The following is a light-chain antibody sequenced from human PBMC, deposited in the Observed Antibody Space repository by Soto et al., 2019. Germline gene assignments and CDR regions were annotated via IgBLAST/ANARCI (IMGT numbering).Light chain of an antibody. CDR2: HAS. CDR3: QHYNSYGT. CDR1: QSIDQW. V-gene: IGKV1-5*01. Sequence: DIQMTQSPSTLPASVGDRVTITCRASQSIDQWLARYPQGPGQAPQILIYHASSLETGVPSRFSGSGSGTEFTLTISSLQPDDFATCYCQHYNSYGTFGQGTKVDIK. J-gene: IGKJ1*01.